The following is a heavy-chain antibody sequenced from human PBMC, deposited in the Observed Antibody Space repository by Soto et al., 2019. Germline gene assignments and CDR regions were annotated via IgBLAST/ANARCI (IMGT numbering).Heavy chain of an antibody. J-gene: IGHJ6*03. V-gene: IGHV4-4*02. Sequence: QVQLQESGPGLVKPSGTLSLTCTVSGGSVTISNWWSWVRQTPGKGLEWIGQIHHSGSTNYNPSLTSRVTISVDKSKNQFSLEMKSVTAADTAVYYCARGGYYFYMDVWGKGTTVPVSS. CDR3: ARGGYYFYMDV. CDR1: GGSVTISNW. D-gene: IGHD2-21*01. CDR2: IHHSGST.